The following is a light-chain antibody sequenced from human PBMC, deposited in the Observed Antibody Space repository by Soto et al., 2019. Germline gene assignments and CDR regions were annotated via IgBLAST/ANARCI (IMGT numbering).Light chain of an antibody. CDR2: GAS. CDR1: QSVSNN. CDR3: QHYNNWPPVT. Sequence: EIVLTQSPGTLSLSPGERATLSCRASQSVSNNYLAWYQQKPGQAPRLLIYGASTRATGIPARFSGSGSGTEFSLTISSLQSADFAVYYCQHYNNWPPVTFGQGTRLEIK. J-gene: IGKJ5*01. V-gene: IGKV3-15*01.